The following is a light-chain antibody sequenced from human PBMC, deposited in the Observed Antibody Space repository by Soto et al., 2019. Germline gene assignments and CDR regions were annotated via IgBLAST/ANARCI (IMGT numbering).Light chain of an antibody. CDR3: QSYDSSLSGSAV. V-gene: IGLV1-40*01. CDR1: SSNIGAGYD. Sequence: QSVLTQPPSVSGAPGQRVTISCTGSSSNIGAGYDVHWYQQLPGTAPKLLIYGNSNRPSGVPDRFSGSKSGISASLAITGLQAEDEADYYCQSYDSSLSGSAVFGGGTKLTVL. J-gene: IGLJ2*01. CDR2: GNS.